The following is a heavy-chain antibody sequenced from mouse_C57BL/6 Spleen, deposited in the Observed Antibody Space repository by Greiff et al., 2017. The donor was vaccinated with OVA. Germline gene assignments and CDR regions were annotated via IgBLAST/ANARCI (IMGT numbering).Heavy chain of an antibody. CDR3: AREWTVVAPFAY. V-gene: IGHV5-4*01. Sequence: EVQLVESGGGLVKPGGSLKLSCAASGFTFSSYAMSWVRQTPEKRLEWVATISDGGSYTYYPDNVKGRFTISRDNAKNNLYLQMSHLKSEDTAMYYCAREWTVVAPFAYWGQGTLVTVSA. J-gene: IGHJ3*01. CDR2: ISDGGSYT. CDR1: GFTFSSYA. D-gene: IGHD1-1*01.